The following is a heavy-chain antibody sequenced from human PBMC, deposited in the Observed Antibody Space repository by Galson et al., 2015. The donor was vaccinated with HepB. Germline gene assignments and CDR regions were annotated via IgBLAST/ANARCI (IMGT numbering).Heavy chain of an antibody. J-gene: IGHJ6*02. CDR1: GDSVSSNSAA. Sequence: CAISGDSVSSNSAAWNWIRQSPSRGLEWLGRTYYKSKWYNDYALSVKSRITINPDTSQNQFSLQLNSMTPEDTAVYYCARGRITTVRGVIINYSGMDVWGQGTTVTVSS. CDR2: TYYKSKWYN. D-gene: IGHD3-10*01. V-gene: IGHV6-1*01. CDR3: ARGRITTVRGVIINYSGMDV.